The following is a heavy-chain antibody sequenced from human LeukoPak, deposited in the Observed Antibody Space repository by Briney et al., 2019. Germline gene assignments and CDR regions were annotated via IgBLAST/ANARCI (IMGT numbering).Heavy chain of an antibody. Sequence: GGSLRLSCAASGFTFSTYEMNWVRQAPGKGLEWVSYTSSRGSAIYYADSVKGRFTISRDNSKNTLYLQMNSLRAEDTAVYYCAKDHGIAAAGPVDYWGQGTLVTVSS. J-gene: IGHJ4*02. CDR2: TSSRGSAI. CDR3: AKDHGIAAAGPVDY. D-gene: IGHD6-13*01. V-gene: IGHV3-48*03. CDR1: GFTFSTYE.